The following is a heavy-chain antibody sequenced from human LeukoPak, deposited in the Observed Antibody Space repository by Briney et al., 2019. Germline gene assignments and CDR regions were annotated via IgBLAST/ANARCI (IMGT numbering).Heavy chain of an antibody. J-gene: IGHJ4*02. D-gene: IGHD5-18*01. CDR3: AAGRPYSLLDY. CDR1: ESSLTELS. V-gene: IGHV1-24*01. Sequence: ASVKVSCTDSESSLTELSLYWVRQAPGKGLEWMGGFDVIDAKTFYAQKFQGRVTMTEDSSTDTAYMELSSLRSDDTAFYYCAAGRPYSLLDYWGQGTLLTVSS. CDR2: FDVIDAKT.